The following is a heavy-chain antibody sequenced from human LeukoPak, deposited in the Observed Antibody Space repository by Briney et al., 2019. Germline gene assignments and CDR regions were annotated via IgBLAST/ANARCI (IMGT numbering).Heavy chain of an antibody. CDR2: IKQDGSEK. Sequence: GGSLRLSCAASGFTFSSYWMSWVRQAPGKGLEWVANIKQDGSEKYYVDSVKGRFTISRDNSKNTLYLQMNSLRAEDTAVYYCARDPRRFGELPGGLHWGQGTLVTVSS. V-gene: IGHV3-7*01. J-gene: IGHJ4*02. CDR3: ARDPRRFGELPGGLH. CDR1: GFTFSSYW. D-gene: IGHD3-10*01.